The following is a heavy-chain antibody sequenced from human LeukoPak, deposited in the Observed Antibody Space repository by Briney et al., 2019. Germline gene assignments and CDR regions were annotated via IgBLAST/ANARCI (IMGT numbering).Heavy chain of an antibody. J-gene: IGHJ4*02. CDR1: GYTLTELS. D-gene: IGHD5-18*01. Sequence: ASVKVSCKVSGYTLTELSMHWARQAPGKGLEWMGGFDPEDGETIYAQKFQGRVTMTEDTSTDTAYMELSSLRSEDTAVYYCATGIQLWPDFDYWGQGTLVTVSS. CDR3: ATGIQLWPDFDY. V-gene: IGHV1-24*01. CDR2: FDPEDGET.